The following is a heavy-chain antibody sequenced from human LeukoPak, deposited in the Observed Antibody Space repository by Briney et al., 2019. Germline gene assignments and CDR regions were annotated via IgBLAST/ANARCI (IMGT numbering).Heavy chain of an antibody. CDR2: INPNSGGT. J-gene: IGHJ3*02. V-gene: IGHV1-2*02. D-gene: IGHD3-22*01. Sequence: ASVKVSCKASGYTFTGYYMHWVRQAPGQGLEWMGWINPNSGGTNYAQKFQGRVTMTRDTSISTAYMELSRLRSDDTAVYYCAEGNSGYYSDAFDIWGQGTMVTVSS. CDR3: AEGNSGYYSDAFDI. CDR1: GYTFTGYY.